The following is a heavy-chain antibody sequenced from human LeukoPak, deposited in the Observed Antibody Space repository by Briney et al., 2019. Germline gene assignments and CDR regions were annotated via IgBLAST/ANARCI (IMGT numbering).Heavy chain of an antibody. Sequence: GGSLRLSCAASGFTFSSYAMSWVRQAPGKGLEWVSVISGSGGSTYYVDSVKGRFTISRDNSKNTLYLQMNSLRAEDTAVYYCARDRNQLLFYYYYYMDVWGKGTTVTVSS. D-gene: IGHD2-2*01. V-gene: IGHV3-23*01. J-gene: IGHJ6*03. CDR3: ARDRNQLLFYYYYYMDV. CDR2: ISGSGGST. CDR1: GFTFSSYA.